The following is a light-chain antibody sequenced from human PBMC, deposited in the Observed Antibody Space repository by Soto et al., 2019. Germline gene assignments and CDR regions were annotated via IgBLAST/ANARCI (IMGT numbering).Light chain of an antibody. Sequence: QSVLTQPPSVSGAPGQRVTISCTGSSSNIGAGYDVHWYQQLPGTAPKLLIYGNNNRPSGVPDRFSGSKSGTSASLAITGLQAEDEADYYCQSYDSGLSGVVFGGGTKVTVL. CDR3: QSYDSGLSGVV. V-gene: IGLV1-40*01. CDR1: SSNIGAGYD. CDR2: GNN. J-gene: IGLJ2*01.